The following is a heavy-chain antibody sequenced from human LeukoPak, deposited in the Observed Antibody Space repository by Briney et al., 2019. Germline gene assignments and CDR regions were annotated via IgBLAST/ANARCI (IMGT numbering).Heavy chain of an antibody. CDR1: GFTFSSYA. Sequence: PGGSLRLSCAASGFTFSSYAMSWVRQAPGKGLEWVSAISGSGGSTYYADSVKGRFTISRDNSKSTLYLQMNSLRAEDTAVYYCAKDPITMIVSGHPGGDYWGQGTLVTVSS. CDR2: ISGSGGST. CDR3: AKDPITMIVSGHPGGDY. J-gene: IGHJ4*02. V-gene: IGHV3-23*01. D-gene: IGHD3-22*01.